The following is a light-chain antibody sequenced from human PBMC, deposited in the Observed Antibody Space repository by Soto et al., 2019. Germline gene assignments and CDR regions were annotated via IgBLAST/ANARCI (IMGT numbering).Light chain of an antibody. Sequence: QSVLTQPASVSGSPGQSITISCTGTSGDIGSYNRVSWYQQHPGKAPKLIIYENIRRPSTIASRFSGSKSGNTASLTISGLRAEDEANYHCCSYAGNRIFIFGGGTKLTVL. CDR3: CSYAGNRIFI. J-gene: IGLJ2*01. V-gene: IGLV2-23*01. CDR1: SGDIGSYNR. CDR2: ENI.